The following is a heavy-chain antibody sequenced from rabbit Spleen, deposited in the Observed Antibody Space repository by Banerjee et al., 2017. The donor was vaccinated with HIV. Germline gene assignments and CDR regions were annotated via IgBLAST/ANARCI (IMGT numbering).Heavy chain of an antibody. J-gene: IGHJ4*01. CDR2: INTATGKA. D-gene: IGHD8-1*01. CDR3: ARDLVVVIGWNFSL. V-gene: IGHV1S40*01. CDR1: GFSFISSYY. Sequence: QSLEESGGGLVQLEGSLTLACTASGFSFISSYYMSWVRQAPGKGLEWIACINTATGKAVYASWAKGRFTISKTSSTTVTLQMTSLTAADTATYFCARDLVVVIGWNFSLWGQGTLVTVS.